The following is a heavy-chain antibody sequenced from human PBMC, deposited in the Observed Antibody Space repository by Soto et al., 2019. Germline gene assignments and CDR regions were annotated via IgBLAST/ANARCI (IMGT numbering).Heavy chain of an antibody. J-gene: IGHJ4*02. V-gene: IGHV1-3*01. CDR3: ARPQDYDDCLAL. CDR2: INAGNGNT. Sequence: QVQLVQSGAAVKKPGASVKVSCKASGYAFTWVNIHWVRQAPGQRLEWMGWINAGNGNTKYSQKFQGRVTFTRDTSGTTACLGLISLLSEDTAVDYCARPQDYDDCLALWGQGTLVTVSS. D-gene: IGHD3-22*01. CDR1: GYAFTWVN.